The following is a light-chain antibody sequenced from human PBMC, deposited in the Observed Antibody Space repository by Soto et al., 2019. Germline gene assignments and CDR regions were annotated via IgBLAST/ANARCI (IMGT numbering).Light chain of an antibody. Sequence: VRTQSPATPSVSPGERTTLSSMASQSLRSSLAWYQQKPGQAPRLLIYGASTRATGIPARFSGSGSGTEFTLTFSSLQSEDFAFYVCQQYNLWPQTLGQGTKVDIK. CDR3: QQYNLWPQT. V-gene: IGKV3-15*01. J-gene: IGKJ1*01. CDR2: GAS. CDR1: QSLRSS.